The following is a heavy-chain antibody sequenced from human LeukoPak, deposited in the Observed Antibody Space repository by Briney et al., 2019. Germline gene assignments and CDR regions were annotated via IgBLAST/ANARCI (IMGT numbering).Heavy chain of an antibody. CDR1: GGSISSYY. D-gene: IGHD3-22*01. CDR3: ARDRVDLYYYDSSGYYLGHAFDI. J-gene: IGHJ3*02. V-gene: IGHV4-59*01. CDR2: IYYSGST. Sequence: SETLPLTCTVSGGSISSYYWSWIRQPPGKGLEWIGYIYYSGSTNYSPSLKSRVTISVDTSKNQFSLKLSSVTAADTAVYYCARDRVDLYYYDSSGYYLGHAFDIWGQGTMVTVSS.